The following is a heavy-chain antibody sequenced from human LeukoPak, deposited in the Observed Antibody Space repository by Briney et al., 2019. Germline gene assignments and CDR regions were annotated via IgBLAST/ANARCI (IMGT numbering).Heavy chain of an antibody. D-gene: IGHD2-2*02. CDR2: INHSGST. Sequence: PSETLSLTCAVYGGSFSGYYWSWIRQPPGKGLEWIGEINHSGSTNYNPSLKSRVTISVDTSKNQFSLKLSSVTAADTAVYYCARGVNIVVVPAAIKSPQYYFDYWGQGTLVTVSS. V-gene: IGHV4-34*01. CDR1: GGSFSGYY. CDR3: ARGVNIVVVPAAIKSPQYYFDY. J-gene: IGHJ4*02.